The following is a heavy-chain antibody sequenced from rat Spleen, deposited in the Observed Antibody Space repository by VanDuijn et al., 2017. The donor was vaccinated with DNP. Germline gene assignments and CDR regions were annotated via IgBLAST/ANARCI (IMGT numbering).Heavy chain of an antibody. D-gene: IGHD1-11*01. J-gene: IGHJ2*01. Sequence: QVQLKESGPGLVQPSQTLSLTCTVSGSSLTSYTVSWVRQPPGKGLEWIAVMSSGGNTYYNSALKSRLSISRDTSKSQVFLKMNSLQTEDTAMYFCARWNYGGYSDWGQGVMVTVSS. CDR3: ARWNYGGYSD. CDR2: MSSGGNT. CDR1: GSSLTSYT. V-gene: IGHV2-6*01.